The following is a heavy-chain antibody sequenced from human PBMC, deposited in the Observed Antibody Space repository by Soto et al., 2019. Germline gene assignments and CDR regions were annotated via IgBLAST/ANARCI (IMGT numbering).Heavy chain of an antibody. CDR3: ARASGEKYYGAHFDY. CDR2: ISSSSTI. D-gene: IGHD3-10*01. J-gene: IGHJ4*02. V-gene: IGHV3-11*01. Sequence: GGSLRLSCAASGFTFSDYYMNWVRQAPGKGLEWVSSISSSSTIYYADSVKGRFTISRDNAKNSLYLQMNSLRAEDTAMYYCARASGEKYYGAHFDYWGQGTLVTVSS. CDR1: GFTFSDYY.